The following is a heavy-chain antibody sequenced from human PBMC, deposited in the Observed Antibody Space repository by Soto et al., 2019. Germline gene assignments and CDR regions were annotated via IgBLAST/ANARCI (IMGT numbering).Heavy chain of an antibody. Sequence: GGSLGLSCAASGFAFSNYEMNWVRRAPGKGLEWVSYISLSGSTIYYADSVKGRFTISRGDAKNSLYLQMDSLRADDTAVYYCARESFSASPNFFDYWGQGTLVTVSS. CDR2: ISLSGSTI. CDR3: ARESFSASPNFFDY. J-gene: IGHJ4*02. V-gene: IGHV3-48*03. D-gene: IGHD3-3*02. CDR1: GFAFSNYE.